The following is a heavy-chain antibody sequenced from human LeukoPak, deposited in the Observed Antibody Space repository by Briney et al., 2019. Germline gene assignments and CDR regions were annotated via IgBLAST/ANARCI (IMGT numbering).Heavy chain of an antibody. CDR2: SSDDATYT. V-gene: IGHV3-30*04. Sequence: PGRALRLFCSASGFTFRNYAMHWVRQAPGKGLEWVAVSSDDATYTYYADSLKGRFTLSRDNSKDTLYLQMNSLRPEDTAVCARDLSGSLNFDYWGQGTLVTVSS. J-gene: IGHJ4*02. D-gene: IGHD1-26*01. CDR1: GFTFRNYA. CDR3: DLSGSLNFDY.